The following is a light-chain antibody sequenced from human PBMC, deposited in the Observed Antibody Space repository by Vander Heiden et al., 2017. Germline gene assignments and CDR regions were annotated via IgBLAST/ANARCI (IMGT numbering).Light chain of an antibody. CDR1: SSDVGGYHD. CDR3: SSYAGSDNLVV. J-gene: IGLJ2*01. V-gene: IGLV2-8*01. Sequence: QSALTQPPSASGSPGQPVTISCTGSSSDVGGYHDVSWYQQHPGKAPKLIIYEINKRPSGAPDRFSGSKSGNTASLTVSGLQADDEADYYCSSYAGSDNLVVFGGGTKLTVL. CDR2: EIN.